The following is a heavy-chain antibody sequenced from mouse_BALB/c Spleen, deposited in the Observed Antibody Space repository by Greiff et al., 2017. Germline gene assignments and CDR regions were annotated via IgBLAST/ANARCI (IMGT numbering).Heavy chain of an antibody. J-gene: IGHJ1*01. Sequence: EVQGVESGGGLVKPGGSLKLSCAASGFTFSSYAMSWVRQTPEKRLEWVASISSGGSTYYPDSVKGRFTISRDNARNILYLQMSSLRSEDTAMYYCARVTTVVAEGYFDVWGAGTTVTVSS. CDR1: GFTFSSYA. D-gene: IGHD1-1*01. CDR3: ARVTTVVAEGYFDV. V-gene: IGHV5-6-5*01. CDR2: ISSGGST.